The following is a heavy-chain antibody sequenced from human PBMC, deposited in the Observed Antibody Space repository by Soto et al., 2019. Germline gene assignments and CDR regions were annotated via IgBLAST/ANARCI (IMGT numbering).Heavy chain of an antibody. V-gene: IGHV1-46*01. CDR3: ARSMTTVVTRALYYYYYGMDV. J-gene: IGHJ6*02. CDR1: GYTFTSYY. Sequence: SVKVSCNASGYTFTSYYMHWVRQAPVQGLEWMGIINPSGGSTSYAQKFQGRVTMTRDTSTSTVYMELSSLRSEDTAVYYCARSMTTVVTRALYYYYYGMDVWGQGTTVTVSS. CDR2: INPSGGST. D-gene: IGHD4-17*01.